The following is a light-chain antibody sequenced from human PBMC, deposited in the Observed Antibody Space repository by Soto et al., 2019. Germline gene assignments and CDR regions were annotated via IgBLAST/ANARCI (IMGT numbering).Light chain of an antibody. J-gene: IGKJ4*01. Sequence: DIHLTKSPSFLSASVGDIVTITCRASQGSASSFDWYQQKAGKAPKLLIYAASTLESGGPSRFSGSGPGTEITLTISSRQREDFGIYYCQQFNSFPLTFGGGNKVQIK. CDR2: AAS. CDR1: QGSASS. V-gene: IGKV1-9*01. CDR3: QQFNSFPLT.